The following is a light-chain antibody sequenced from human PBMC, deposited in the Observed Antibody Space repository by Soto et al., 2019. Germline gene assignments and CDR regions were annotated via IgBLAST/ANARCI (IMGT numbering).Light chain of an antibody. CDR1: QGISSY. V-gene: IGKV1-9*01. CDR3: QQLDSYPLT. J-gene: IGKJ4*01. Sequence: IQLTQSPSSLSASVGDRVTITCRASQGISSYLAWYQLKPGKAPKLLIYAASTLQSGVPSRFSGSGSGTDFTLTISSLQPEDFATYYCQQLDSYPLTFGVGTKVEIK. CDR2: AAS.